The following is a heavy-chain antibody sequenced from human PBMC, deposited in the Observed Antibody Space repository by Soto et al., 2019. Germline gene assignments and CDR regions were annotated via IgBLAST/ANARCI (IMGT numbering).Heavy chain of an antibody. CDR1: GSTFSGDW. CDR2: INMDGSST. V-gene: IGHV3-74*01. CDR3: ARGPRGLYHHDY. J-gene: IGHJ4*02. Sequence: GGSLRLSCAASGSTFSGDWMHWVRQGAGKGLVWVSRINMDGSSTNYADSVKGRFTISRDNAKNTLYLQMNSLRVDDTAVYYYARGPRGLYHHDYWGQGALVTVSS. D-gene: IGHD2-2*01.